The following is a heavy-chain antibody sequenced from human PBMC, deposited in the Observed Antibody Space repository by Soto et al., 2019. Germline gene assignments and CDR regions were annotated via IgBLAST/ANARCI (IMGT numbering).Heavy chain of an antibody. V-gene: IGHV1-18*01. Sequence: QVQLVRSGAEVKKPGASVKVSCKASGYTFTSYGISWVRQAPGQGLEWMGWISAYNGNTNYAQKLQGRVTMTTDTSTSTAYMELRSLRSDDTAVYYCARDLIVVVVADGYYYYGMDVWGQGTTVTVSS. D-gene: IGHD2-15*01. CDR1: GYTFTSYG. J-gene: IGHJ6*02. CDR3: ARDLIVVVVADGYYYYGMDV. CDR2: ISAYNGNT.